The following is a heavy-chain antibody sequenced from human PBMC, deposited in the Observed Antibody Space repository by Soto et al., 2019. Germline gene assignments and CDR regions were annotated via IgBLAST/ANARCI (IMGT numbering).Heavy chain of an antibody. CDR3: AGNYYGSGSYYSSFDY. J-gene: IGHJ4*02. CDR2: TYYDSTWYT. CDR1: GDSVSSNTTA. D-gene: IGHD3-10*01. Sequence: HVQLQQSGPGLVKPSQTLSLSCAISGDSVSSNTTAWNWIRQSPSRGLEWLGRTYYDSTWYTDYGQAVKSRMTVNADTSKNHFSLNLESVTPEDTALYYCAGNYYGSGSYYSSFDYWGQGTLVTVSS. V-gene: IGHV6-1*01.